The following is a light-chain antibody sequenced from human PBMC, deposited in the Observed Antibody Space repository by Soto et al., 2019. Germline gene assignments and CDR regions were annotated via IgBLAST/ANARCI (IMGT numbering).Light chain of an antibody. CDR2: EVS. CDR3: SSYTSSSTLYV. V-gene: IGLV2-14*01. J-gene: IGLJ1*01. CDR1: SSDVGGYNY. Sequence: QSVLAQPASVSDSPGQSITISCTGTSSDVGGYNYVSWYQQHPGKAPKLMIYEVSNRPSGVSNRFSGSKSGNTASLTISGLQAEDEADYYCSSYTSSSTLYVFGTGTKVTVL.